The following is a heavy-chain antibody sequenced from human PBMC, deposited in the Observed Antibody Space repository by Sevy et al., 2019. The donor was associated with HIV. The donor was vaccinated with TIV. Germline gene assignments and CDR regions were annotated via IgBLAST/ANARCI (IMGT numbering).Heavy chain of an antibody. CDR2: IIPIFGTT. CDR1: GGTFSNYA. V-gene: IGHV1-69*13. J-gene: IGHJ4*02. D-gene: IGHD2-2*01. Sequence: ASVKVSCKASGGTFSNYALSWVRQAPGQGLEWMGGIIPIFGTTNFAQTFQGRVTITADESTSTAYMGLSSLRSADTAVYYCARTPLVRIPGATDLYFDNWGQGTLVTVSS. CDR3: ARTPLVRIPGATDLYFDN.